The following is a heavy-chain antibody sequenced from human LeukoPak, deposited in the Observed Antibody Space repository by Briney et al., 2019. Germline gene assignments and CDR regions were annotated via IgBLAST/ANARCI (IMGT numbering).Heavy chain of an antibody. CDR3: VRGPHYGAYTDYFDY. CDR2: IKQGGSEN. J-gene: IGHJ4*02. CDR1: GFTFSRHW. D-gene: IGHD4-17*01. Sequence: GGSLRLSCAASGFTFSRHWMSWVRQAPGKGLEWVATIKQGGSENYYVDSVKGRFAISRDDVNNSLYLQMNGLRVEDTALYYCVRGPHYGAYTDYFDYWGQGTLVTVSS. V-gene: IGHV3-7*01.